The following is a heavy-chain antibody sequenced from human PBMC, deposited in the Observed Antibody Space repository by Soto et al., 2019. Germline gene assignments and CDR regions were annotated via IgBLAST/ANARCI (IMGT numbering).Heavy chain of an antibody. CDR2: ISGSGGST. CDR3: AKLTVTGNYYYYGMDV. V-gene: IGHV3-23*01. D-gene: IGHD4-17*01. J-gene: IGHJ6*02. CDR1: GFTFSSYA. Sequence: QSGGSLRLSCAASGFTFSSYAMSWVRQAPGKGLEWVSAISGSGGSTYYADSVKGRFTISRDNSKNTLYLQMNSLRAEDTAVYYCAKLTVTGNYYYYGMDVWGQGTTVTVSS.